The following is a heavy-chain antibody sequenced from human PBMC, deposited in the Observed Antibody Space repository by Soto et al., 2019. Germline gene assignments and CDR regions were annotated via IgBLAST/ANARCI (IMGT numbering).Heavy chain of an antibody. CDR1: GFSLSTTAVS. Sequence: SVPTVVNHTQALALTCTFSGFSLSTTAVSVGWMPRREGKALEWLALIYWNDDKRYSPSLKSRVTITKDTSKNQVVLTMTDMLPVHTATYSCAHRHTKCSGGGCKSRYLDYWRQGILVSVSS. CDR2: IYWNDDK. CDR3: AHRHTKCSGGGCKSRYLDY. V-gene: IGHV2-5*01. D-gene: IGHD2-15*01. J-gene: IGHJ4*02.